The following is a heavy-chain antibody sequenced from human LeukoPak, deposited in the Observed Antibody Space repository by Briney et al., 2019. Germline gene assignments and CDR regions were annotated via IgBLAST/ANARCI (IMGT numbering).Heavy chain of an antibody. CDR3: ARHNGIVVVIPSRGWFDP. CDR2: IYPGDSDT. D-gene: IGHD3-22*01. Sequence: GESLKISCKGSGYSFTSYWIGWVRQMPGKGLEWMGIIYPGDSDTRYSPSFQGQVTISADKSISTAYLQWSSLKASDTAMYYCARHNGIVVVIPSRGWFDPWGQGTLVTVSS. V-gene: IGHV5-51*01. J-gene: IGHJ5*02. CDR1: GYSFTSYW.